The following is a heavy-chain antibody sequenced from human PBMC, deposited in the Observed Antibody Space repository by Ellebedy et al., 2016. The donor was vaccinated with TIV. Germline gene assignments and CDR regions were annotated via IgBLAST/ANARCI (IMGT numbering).Heavy chain of an antibody. J-gene: IGHJ4*02. D-gene: IGHD3-10*01. Sequence: SETLSLTCTVSGGSMSRYYWSWIRQPPGKGLEWIGYIYSSGSTNYNPSLKSRVTISVDTSKNQFSLQLSSVTAADTAVYYCARGKIFLLWFGDEYYFDYWGQGTLVTVSS. CDR3: ARGKIFLLWFGDEYYFDY. V-gene: IGHV4-59*12. CDR1: GGSMSRYY. CDR2: IYSSGST.